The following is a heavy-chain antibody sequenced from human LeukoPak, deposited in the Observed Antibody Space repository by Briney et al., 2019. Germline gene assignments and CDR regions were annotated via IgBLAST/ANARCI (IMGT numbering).Heavy chain of an antibody. J-gene: IGHJ3*02. D-gene: IGHD4-23*01. CDR3: ASEGGGNSGAFDI. CDR2: IIPIFGTA. Sequence: VASVKVSCKASGGTFSSYAISWVRQAPGQGLEWMGGIIPIFGTANYAQKFQGRVTITTDESTSTAYMELSSLRSEDTAVYYCASEGGGNSGAFDIWGQGTMVTVSS. CDR1: GGTFSSYA. V-gene: IGHV1-69*05.